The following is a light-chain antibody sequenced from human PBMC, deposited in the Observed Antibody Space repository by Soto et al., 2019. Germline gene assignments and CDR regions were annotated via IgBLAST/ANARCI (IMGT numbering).Light chain of an antibody. CDR3: SSYTIRSTLV. CDR1: SSDVGGYNY. CDR2: DAS. J-gene: IGLJ2*01. Sequence: QSVLTQPASVSGSPGQSITISCTGTSSDVGGYNYVSWYQHHPGKAPKVMIYDASHRPSGVSNRFSGSKSGNTASLTISGLQAEDEADYYCSSYTIRSTLVFGGGTKVTVL. V-gene: IGLV2-14*03.